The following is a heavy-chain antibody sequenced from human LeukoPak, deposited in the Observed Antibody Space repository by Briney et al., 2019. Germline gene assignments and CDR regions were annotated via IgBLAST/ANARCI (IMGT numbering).Heavy chain of an antibody. D-gene: IGHD2-15*01. CDR1: GFSLSGYW. V-gene: IGHV3-74*01. Sequence: GGSLRLSCVAPGFSLSGYWMYWVRQAPGKGLMYISRNNGDGSTTNYADVVKGRFTMSRDNVKNTLYLQMNSLRVEDTAVYYCARDPRNVGLAPWGQGTLVTVSS. CDR2: NNGDGSTT. CDR3: ARDPRNVGLAP. J-gene: IGHJ5*02.